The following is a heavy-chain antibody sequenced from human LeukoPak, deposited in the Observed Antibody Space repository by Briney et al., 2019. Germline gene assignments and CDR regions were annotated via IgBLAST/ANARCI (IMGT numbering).Heavy chain of an antibody. V-gene: IGHV4-59*01. CDR1: GGSIRNYY. Sequence: PSETLSLTCTVSGGSIRNYYWSWIRQPPGKGLEWIGYIYYSGSTNYNPSLKSRVTISVDTSKNQFSLKLSSVTAADTAVYYCAREFVNWGQGTLVTVSS. CDR2: IYYSGST. D-gene: IGHD2/OR15-2a*01. J-gene: IGHJ4*02. CDR3: AREFVN.